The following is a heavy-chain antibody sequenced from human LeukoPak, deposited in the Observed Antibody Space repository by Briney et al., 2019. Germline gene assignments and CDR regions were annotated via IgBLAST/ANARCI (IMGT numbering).Heavy chain of an antibody. J-gene: IGHJ6*02. D-gene: IGHD3-22*01. CDR1: GFTFSSYS. Sequence: GGSLRLSCAASGFTFSSYSMNWVRQAPGKGLEWVSSISSSSTYIYYADSVKGRFTISRDNAKNSLYLQMNSLRAEDTAVYYCARGDSNYGMDVWGQGTTVTVSS. V-gene: IGHV3-21*01. CDR2: ISSSSTYI. CDR3: ARGDSNYGMDV.